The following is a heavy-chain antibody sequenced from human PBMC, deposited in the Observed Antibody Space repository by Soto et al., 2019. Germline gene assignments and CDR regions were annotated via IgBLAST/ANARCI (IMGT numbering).Heavy chain of an antibody. CDR2: INSDGSIT. CDR3: ARQEGAAFYYDGMDV. CDR1: GFTFSSYW. V-gene: IGHV3-74*01. J-gene: IGHJ6*02. Sequence: GGSLRLSCAASGFTFSSYWMHWVRQAPGKGLVWVSRINSDGSITSYADSVKGRFTISRDNAKNTLYLHMNSLRAEDTAVYYCARQEGAAFYYDGMDVWGQGTTVTVAS.